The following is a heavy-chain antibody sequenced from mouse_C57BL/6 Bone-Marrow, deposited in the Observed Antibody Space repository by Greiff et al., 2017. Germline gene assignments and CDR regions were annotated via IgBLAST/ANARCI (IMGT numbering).Heavy chain of an antibody. CDR3: AREYDYGFAY. CDR2: IDPSDSYT. V-gene: IGHV1-59*01. CDR1: GYTFTSYW. D-gene: IGHD2-4*01. J-gene: IGHJ3*01. Sequence: VKLVESGAELVRPGTSVKLSCKASGYTFTSYWMHWVKQRPGQGLEWIGVIDPSDSYTNYNQKFKGKATLTVDTSSSTAYMQLSSLTSEDSAVYYCAREYDYGFAYWGQGTLVTVSA.